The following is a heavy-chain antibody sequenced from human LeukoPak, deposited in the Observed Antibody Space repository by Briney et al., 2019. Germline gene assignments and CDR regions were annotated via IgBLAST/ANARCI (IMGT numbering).Heavy chain of an antibody. V-gene: IGHV1-18*01. CDR3: ARDRDYVWGSPAYYYYYYMDV. D-gene: IGHD3-16*01. CDR2: ISAYNGNT. Sequence: VASVKVSCKASGYTFTSYGISWVRQAPGQGLEWMGWISAYNGNTNYAQKLQGRVTMTTDTSTSTAYMELRSLRSDDTAVYYCARDRDYVWGSPAYYYYYYMDVWGKGTTVTISS. J-gene: IGHJ6*03. CDR1: GYTFTSYG.